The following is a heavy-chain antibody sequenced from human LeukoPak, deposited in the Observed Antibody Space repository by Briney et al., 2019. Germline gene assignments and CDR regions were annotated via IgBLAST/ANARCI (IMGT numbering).Heavy chain of an antibody. CDR2: INAGNGNT. V-gene: IGHV1-3*01. D-gene: IGHD6-19*01. CDR1: GYTFTSYA. Sequence: ASVKVSCKASGYTFTSYAMHWVRQAPGQRLEWMGWINAGNGNTKYSQKFQGRVTITRDTSPSTAYMELSSLRSEDTAVYYCARDTGYSSGWFYDYWGQGTLVTVSS. J-gene: IGHJ4*02. CDR3: ARDTGYSSGWFYDY.